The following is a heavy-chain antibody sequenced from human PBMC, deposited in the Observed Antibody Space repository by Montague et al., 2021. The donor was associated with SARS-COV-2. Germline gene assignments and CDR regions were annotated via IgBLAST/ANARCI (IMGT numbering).Heavy chain of an antibody. D-gene: IGHD3-10*01. Sequence: SLRLSCAASGFTFSSYAMIWVRQAPGKGLEWVSNISSTGGSTYYADSVKGRFIISRDNSRNTVYMQMNNLRAEDMAVYYCAKGFTYYFASGGYPNYFDPWGQGTLVSVSS. J-gene: IGHJ5*02. CDR3: AKGFTYYFASGGYPNYFDP. CDR1: GFTFSSYA. V-gene: IGHV3-23*01. CDR2: ISSTGGST.